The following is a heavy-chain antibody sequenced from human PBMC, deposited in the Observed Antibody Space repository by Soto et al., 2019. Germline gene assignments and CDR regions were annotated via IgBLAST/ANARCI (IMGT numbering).Heavy chain of an antibody. CDR2: IIPIFGTA. V-gene: IGHV1-69*13. Sequence: SVKVSCKASGGTFSSYAISWVRQAPGQALEWMGGIIPIFGTANYAQKFQGRVTITADESTSTAYMELSSLRSEDTAVYYCARRYCSSTSCYDYYYGMDVWGQGTTVTVSS. CDR1: GGTFSSYA. J-gene: IGHJ6*02. CDR3: ARRYCSSTSCYDYYYGMDV. D-gene: IGHD2-2*01.